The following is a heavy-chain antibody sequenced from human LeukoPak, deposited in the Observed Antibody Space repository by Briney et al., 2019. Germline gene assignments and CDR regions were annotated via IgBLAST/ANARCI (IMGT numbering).Heavy chain of an antibody. Sequence: GGSLRLSCAASGFTFSSYSMNWVRQAPGKGLEWVSSICSSSSYIYYADSVKGRFTISRDNAKNSLYLQMNSLRAEDTAVYYCARDLSGYSYGYFWGQGTLVTVSS. D-gene: IGHD5-18*01. CDR1: GFTFSSYS. CDR3: ARDLSGYSYGYF. V-gene: IGHV3-21*01. CDR2: ICSSSSYI. J-gene: IGHJ4*02.